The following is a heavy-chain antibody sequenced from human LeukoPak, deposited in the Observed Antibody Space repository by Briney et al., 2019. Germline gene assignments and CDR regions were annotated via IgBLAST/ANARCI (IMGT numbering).Heavy chain of an antibody. Sequence: GRSLRLSCAASGFTFSSYAMHWVRQAPGKGLEWVAVISYDGSNKYYADSVKGRFTISRDNSKNTLYLQMNSLRAEDTAVYYCARDLSDGDFNWFDPWGQGTLVTVSS. J-gene: IGHJ5*02. D-gene: IGHD2-21*01. V-gene: IGHV3-30*04. CDR3: ARDLSDGDFNWFDP. CDR1: GFTFSSYA. CDR2: ISYDGSNK.